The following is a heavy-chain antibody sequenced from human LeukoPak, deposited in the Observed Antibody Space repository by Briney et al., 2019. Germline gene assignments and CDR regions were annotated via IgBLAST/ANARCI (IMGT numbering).Heavy chain of an antibody. CDR1: RFTFSTYG. J-gene: IGHJ4*02. Sequence: GGSLRLSCAASRFTFSTYGMSWVRQAPGKGLEWVSSISGSGGSTNYADSVKGRFTISRDNSKNTLYLQMNRLRDEDTAVYYCAKSSYYDSSGYYREYYFDFWGQGTLVTVSS. CDR2: ISGSGGST. D-gene: IGHD3-22*01. CDR3: AKSSYYDSSGYYREYYFDF. V-gene: IGHV3-23*01.